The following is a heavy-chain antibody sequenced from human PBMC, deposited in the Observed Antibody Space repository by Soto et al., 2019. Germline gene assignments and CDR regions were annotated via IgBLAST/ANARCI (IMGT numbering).Heavy chain of an antibody. CDR1: GFIFSSFA. D-gene: IGHD6-19*01. Sequence: EVQLLESGGGLVQPGGSLRLSCAASGFIFSSFAMSWVRQAPGKGLEWVSTISNNGGSTYSADSVKGRFTISIDNSKNTLYLQMNSLRAEDTAVYYCAKDPDISGWYQTDLDYWGQGTLVTVSS. CDR3: AKDPDISGWYQTDLDY. CDR2: ISNNGGST. V-gene: IGHV3-23*01. J-gene: IGHJ4*02.